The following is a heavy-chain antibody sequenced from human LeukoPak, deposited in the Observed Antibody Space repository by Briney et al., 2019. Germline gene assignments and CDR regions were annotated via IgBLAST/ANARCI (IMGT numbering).Heavy chain of an antibody. CDR2: IIPIFGTA. CDR1: GGTFSSYT. CDR3: AREVGYCSSTSCYGTDYYYYMDV. Sequence: RASVKVSCKASGGTFSSYTISWVRQAPGQGLEWMGRIIPIFGTANYAQKFQGRVTITTDESTSTAYMELSSLRSEDTAVYYCAREVGYCSSTSCYGTDYYYYMDVWGKGTTVTVSS. D-gene: IGHD2-2*01. V-gene: IGHV1-69*05. J-gene: IGHJ6*03.